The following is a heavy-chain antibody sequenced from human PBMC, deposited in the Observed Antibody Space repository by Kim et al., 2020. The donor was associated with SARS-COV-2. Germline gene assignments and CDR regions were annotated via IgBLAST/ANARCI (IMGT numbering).Heavy chain of an antibody. D-gene: IGHD6-13*01. V-gene: IGHV3-7*04. Sequence: KYEADSVEGRCTISGDNAKNSVYLQMNSRRDEETAVYYCARLGSSSWNFDYWGQGTLVTVSS. CDR2: K. CDR3: ARLGSSSWNFDY. J-gene: IGHJ4*02.